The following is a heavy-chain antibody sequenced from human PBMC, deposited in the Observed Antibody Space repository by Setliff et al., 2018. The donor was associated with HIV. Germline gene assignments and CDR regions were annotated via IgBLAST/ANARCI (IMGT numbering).Heavy chain of an antibody. Sequence: PGGSLRLSCAASGFTFSSYSMNWVRQAPGKGLEWVSSISSSSTYIFYADSVKGRFTVSRDNAKNTVYLQMNSLRAEDTAVYYCARDVKGYIYGSTYWYFDLWGRGTLVTVSS. CDR1: GFTFSSYS. D-gene: IGHD5-18*01. CDR2: ISSSSTYI. CDR3: ARDVKGYIYGSTYWYFDL. V-gene: IGHV3-21*01. J-gene: IGHJ2*01.